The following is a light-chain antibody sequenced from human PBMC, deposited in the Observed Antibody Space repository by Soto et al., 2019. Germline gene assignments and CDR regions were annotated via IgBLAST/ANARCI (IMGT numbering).Light chain of an antibody. CDR2: EGT. V-gene: IGLV2-14*02. CDR3: ISYTGSSTSYV. CDR1: SSDVVTYNL. Sequence: ALTQPASVSGSPGQSISISCTGTSSDVVTYNLVSWYQQHPGKAPTVLIYEGTKRPSGVSNRFSGSKSGNTASLTISGLQTEDEADYYCISYTGSSTSYVFGTGTKVTVL. J-gene: IGLJ1*01.